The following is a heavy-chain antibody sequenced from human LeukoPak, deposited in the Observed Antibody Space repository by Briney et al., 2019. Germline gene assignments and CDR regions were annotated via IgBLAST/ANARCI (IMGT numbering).Heavy chain of an antibody. V-gene: IGHV4-39*01. CDR3: ARARARPGDRFDY. Sequence: PSETLSLTCTVSGASISSSGYYWGWIRQPPGKGLEWIGSIYSTGSTLYNPSLKSRVSISADTSKNQFSLKLSSVTAADTAVYYCARARARPGDRFDYWGQGTLVTVSS. CDR1: GASISSSGYY. J-gene: IGHJ4*02. D-gene: IGHD7-27*01. CDR2: IYSTGST.